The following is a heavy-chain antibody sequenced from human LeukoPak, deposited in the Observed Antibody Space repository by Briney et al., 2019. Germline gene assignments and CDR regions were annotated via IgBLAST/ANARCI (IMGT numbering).Heavy chain of an antibody. Sequence: GGSLRLSCEVSGFTFNTYGIHWVRQTPGKGLEWVANINQDGTEKYYVDSVKGRFTISRDNAKNSLYLQMNSLRVEDTAVYYCAKVAKYYYGSETYYFFEHWGQGTPVTASS. V-gene: IGHV3-7*01. D-gene: IGHD3-10*01. CDR2: INQDGTEK. CDR3: AKVAKYYYGSETYYFFEH. CDR1: GFTFNTYG. J-gene: IGHJ4*02.